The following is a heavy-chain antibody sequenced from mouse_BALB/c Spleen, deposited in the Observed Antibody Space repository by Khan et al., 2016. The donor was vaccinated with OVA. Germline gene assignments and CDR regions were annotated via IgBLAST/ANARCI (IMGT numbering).Heavy chain of an antibody. D-gene: IGHD2-14*01. CDR2: IYPGDGDT. V-gene: IGHV1-87*01. CDR1: GYTFTTYW. Sequence: QVQLKQSGAELARPGASVKLSCKASGYTFTTYWMQWVKQRPGQGLEWIGTIYPGDGDTRYTQNFKDKATLTADKSSSTAYMQLSSLASEDSAGDCCASYRYDYFDYWGQGTTLTVSA. CDR3: ASYRYDYFDY. J-gene: IGHJ2*01.